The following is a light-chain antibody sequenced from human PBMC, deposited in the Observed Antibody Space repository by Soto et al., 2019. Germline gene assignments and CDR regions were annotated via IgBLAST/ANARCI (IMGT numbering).Light chain of an antibody. J-gene: IGLJ2*01. V-gene: IGLV2-11*01. CDR1: SSDVGGYNY. CDR2: DVS. Sequence: QPVLTQPRSVSGSPGQSVTISCTGTSSDVGGYNYVSWYQQHPGKAPKLMIYDVSKRPSGVPDRFSGSKSGNTASLTISGLQAEDEADYYCCSYAGSYTFEVVFGGGTKLTVL. CDR3: CSYAGSYTFEVV.